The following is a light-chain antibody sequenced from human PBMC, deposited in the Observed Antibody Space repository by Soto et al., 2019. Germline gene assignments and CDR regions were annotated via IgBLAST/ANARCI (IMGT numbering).Light chain of an antibody. CDR1: QSVSNN. V-gene: IGKV3-15*01. CDR3: QQYNNWPPT. J-gene: IGKJ1*01. Sequence: EIVLTQSPAPLSLSTGERATLSCRASQSVSNNYLAWYQQKPGQAPRLLIYGASTRATGIPARFSGSGSGTEFTLTISSLQSEDFAVYYCQQYNNWPPTFCQGTMVDIK. CDR2: GAS.